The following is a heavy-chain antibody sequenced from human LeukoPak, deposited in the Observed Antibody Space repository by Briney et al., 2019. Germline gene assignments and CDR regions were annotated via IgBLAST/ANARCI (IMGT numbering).Heavy chain of an antibody. J-gene: IGHJ4*02. CDR3: ARGFPPRRNYDSSGYYSYYFDY. CDR2: ISAYNGHT. D-gene: IGHD3-22*01. CDR1: GGTFSSYA. V-gene: IGHV1-18*01. Sequence: GASVRVSCKASGGTFSSYAISWVRQVPGQGLEWMGWISAYNGHTKYAQKVQGRVTMTTDTSTSTAYMELRSLRSDDTAVYYCARGFPPRRNYDSSGYYSYYFDYWGQGTLVTVSS.